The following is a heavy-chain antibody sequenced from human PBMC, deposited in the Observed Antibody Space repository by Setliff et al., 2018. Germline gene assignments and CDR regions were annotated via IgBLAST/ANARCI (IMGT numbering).Heavy chain of an antibody. CDR3: ARERYFDWFFED. Sequence: SETLSLTCTVSGGSIDSAFWNWIRQSPEKGLEWIGYRSTRGDTNSNPSLRSRVTISRDTSTNQFSLKLSSVTAADTAVYYCARERYFDWFFEDWGQGTLVTVSS. CDR1: GGSIDSAF. CDR2: RSTRGDT. V-gene: IGHV4-4*08. J-gene: IGHJ4*02. D-gene: IGHD3-9*01.